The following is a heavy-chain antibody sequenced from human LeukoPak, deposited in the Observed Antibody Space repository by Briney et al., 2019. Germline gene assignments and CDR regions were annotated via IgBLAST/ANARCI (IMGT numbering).Heavy chain of an antibody. V-gene: IGHV4-4*02. J-gene: IGHJ4*02. Sequence: SETLSLTCAVSGGSISSSNWWSWVRQPPGKGLEWIGEIYHSGSTNYNPSLKSRVTISVDKSKNQFSLKLSSVTAADTAVYYCATLVSTRYYFDYWGQGTLVTVSS. CDR3: ATLVSTRYYFDY. D-gene: IGHD5/OR15-5a*01. CDR1: GGSISSSNW. CDR2: IYHSGST.